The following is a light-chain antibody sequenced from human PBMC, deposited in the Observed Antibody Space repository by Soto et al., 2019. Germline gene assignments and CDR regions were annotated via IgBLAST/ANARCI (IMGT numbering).Light chain of an antibody. Sequence: EIVFTQSPATLSLSPGERATLTCRASQSVSNFLAWYQHKPGQAPRLLIYGASTRAAGIPARFSGSGSGTEFTLTISSLQSEDFAVYYCQQYNNWPPWTFGQGTKV. J-gene: IGKJ1*01. CDR3: QQYNNWPPWT. CDR2: GAS. V-gene: IGKV3-15*01. CDR1: QSVSNF.